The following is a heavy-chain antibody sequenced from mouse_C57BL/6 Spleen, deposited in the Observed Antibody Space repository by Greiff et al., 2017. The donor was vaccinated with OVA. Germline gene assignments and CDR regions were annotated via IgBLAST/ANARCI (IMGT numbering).Heavy chain of an antibody. Sequence: EVKVVESGGGLVKPGGSLKLSCAASGFTFSSYAMSWVRQTPEKRLEWVATISDGGSYTYYPDNVKGRFTISRDNAKNNLYLQMSHLKSEDTAMYYCARDGYWDWYFDVWGTGTTVTVSS. CDR2: ISDGGSYT. V-gene: IGHV5-4*01. J-gene: IGHJ1*03. CDR1: GFTFSSYA. CDR3: ARDGYWDWYFDV. D-gene: IGHD4-1*01.